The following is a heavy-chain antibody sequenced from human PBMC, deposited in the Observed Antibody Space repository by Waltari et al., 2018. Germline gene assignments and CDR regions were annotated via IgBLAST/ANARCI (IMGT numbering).Heavy chain of an antibody. D-gene: IGHD3-16*01. V-gene: IGHV3-7*01. CDR2: MNEDGSDI. CDR3: ARDMGIYTNYVTY. J-gene: IGHJ4*02. Sequence: EVQLVESGGGLVQPGGYLTLYCSAPGFIFSRNWRSWVRQPPGKGPGWVAKMNEDGSDIYYLDSVKGRFSISRDNAKNSLYLQMNSLRADDTAIYYCARDMGIYTNYVTYWGQGTLVTVSS. CDR1: GFIFSRNW.